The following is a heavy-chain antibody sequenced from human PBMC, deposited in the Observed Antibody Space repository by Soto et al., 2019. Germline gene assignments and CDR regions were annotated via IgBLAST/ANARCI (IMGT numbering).Heavy chain of an antibody. D-gene: IGHD2-15*01. CDR3: ARHLRHFDSGDPTPGFFDS. CDR2: IFYSGTI. Sequence: LSETLSLTCSVSGGSISSIDYCWGWVRQPPEKGLEWIGTIFYSGTIYFNPSLKGRLTMSVDPSKNQFSLSLSSVSGADTAVYYCARHLRHFDSGDPTPGFFDSWGQGALVTV. J-gene: IGHJ4*02. V-gene: IGHV4-39*01. CDR1: GGSISSIDYC.